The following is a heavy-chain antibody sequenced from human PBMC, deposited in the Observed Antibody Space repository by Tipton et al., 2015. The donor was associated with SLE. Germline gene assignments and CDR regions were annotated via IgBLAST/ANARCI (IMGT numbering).Heavy chain of an antibody. V-gene: IGHV4-59*12. CDR2: IHYSGST. J-gene: IGHJ4*02. Sequence: TLSLTCTVSGGSIGNYYWNWIRQPPGKGLEWLGYIHYSGSTNNNPSLKSRVTISADTSETQFFLKLRSVTAADTALYFCARGFYYDFWSSHYNEKGPKTYYFDYWGQGTLVTVSS. CDR3: ARGFYYDFWSSHYNEKGPKTYYFDY. CDR1: GGSIGNYY. D-gene: IGHD3-3*01.